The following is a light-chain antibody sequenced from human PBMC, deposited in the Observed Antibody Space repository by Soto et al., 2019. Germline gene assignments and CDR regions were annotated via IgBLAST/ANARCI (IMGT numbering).Light chain of an antibody. CDR3: QQYGSSLTT. J-gene: IGKJ5*01. CDR1: QSISTW. Sequence: IQMTQSASTLSASVGDRVTIPCRASQSISTWLAWYHKEQGKAPKVLIYAASSLQSGVPSRFSGSRSGTDVNLTISRLETEDFSVYYCQQYGSSLTTFGQGTRLEIK. V-gene: IGKV1-5*01. CDR2: AAS.